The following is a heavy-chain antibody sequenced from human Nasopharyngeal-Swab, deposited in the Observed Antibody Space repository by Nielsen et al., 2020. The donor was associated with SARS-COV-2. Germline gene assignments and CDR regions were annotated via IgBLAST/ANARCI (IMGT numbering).Heavy chain of an antibody. Sequence: WVRQAPGQGLEGMGGIIPIFGTANYAQKFQGRATITADESTRTAYMELSSLRSEDTAMYYCAREGAHYYDSSGYFSHDYWGQGTLVTVSS. D-gene: IGHD3-22*01. V-gene: IGHV1-69*01. CDR3: AREGAHYYDSSGYFSHDY. CDR2: IIPIFGTA. J-gene: IGHJ4*02.